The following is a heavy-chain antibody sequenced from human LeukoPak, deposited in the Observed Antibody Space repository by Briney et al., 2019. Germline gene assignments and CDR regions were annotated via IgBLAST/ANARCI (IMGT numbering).Heavy chain of an antibody. CDR1: GFTFSSYG. D-gene: IGHD4-17*01. V-gene: IGHV3-30*18. J-gene: IGHJ4*02. Sequence: PGGSLRLSCAASGFTFSSYGMHWVRKAPGKGLEWVAVISYDGSNKYYADSVKGRFTNSRDNSKNTLYLQMNSLRAEDTAVYYCAKDQFDYGDYEGYFDYWGQGTLVTVSS. CDR2: ISYDGSNK. CDR3: AKDQFDYGDYEGYFDY.